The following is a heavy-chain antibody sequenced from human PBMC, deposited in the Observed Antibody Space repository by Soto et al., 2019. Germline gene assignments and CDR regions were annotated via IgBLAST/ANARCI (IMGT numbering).Heavy chain of an antibody. J-gene: IGHJ4*02. CDR1: GGSISSGGYY. Sequence: QVQLQESGPGLVKPSQTLSLTCTVSGGSISSGGYYWSWIRQHPGKGLEWIGYIYYSGSTYYNPALTRRVTISVDTSKNPSSLKLSSVPAADAAVYYCARGPPLGYWGQGTLVTVSS. V-gene: IGHV4-31*03. CDR3: ARGPPLGY. CDR2: IYYSGST.